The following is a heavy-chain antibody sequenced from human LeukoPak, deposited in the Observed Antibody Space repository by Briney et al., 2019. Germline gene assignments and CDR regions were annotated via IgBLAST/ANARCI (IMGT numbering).Heavy chain of an antibody. D-gene: IGHD1-20*01. CDR2: IYTSGST. Sequence: SETLSLTCTVSGGSISSSSYYWGWIRQPPGKGLEWIGRIYTSGSTNYNPSLKSRVTISVDTSKNQFSLKLSSVTAADTAVYYCARAPYNWNPRTFDIWGQGTMVTVSS. J-gene: IGHJ3*02. CDR1: GGSISSSSYY. V-gene: IGHV4-39*07. CDR3: ARAPYNWNPRTFDI.